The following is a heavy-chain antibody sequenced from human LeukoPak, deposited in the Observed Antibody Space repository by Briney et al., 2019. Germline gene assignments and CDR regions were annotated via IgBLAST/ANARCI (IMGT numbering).Heavy chain of an antibody. Sequence: PGGSLRLSCAASGFTFSRNWMSWVRQAPGKGLEWLANIKEDGSATYYVDSVKGRFTISRDNAKNSLYLQMNSLRAEDTAVYYCARDLEYDILTGWTDYWGQGTLVTVSS. CDR1: GFTFSRNW. CDR2: IKEDGSAT. V-gene: IGHV3-7*01. CDR3: ARDLEYDILTGWTDY. D-gene: IGHD3-9*01. J-gene: IGHJ4*02.